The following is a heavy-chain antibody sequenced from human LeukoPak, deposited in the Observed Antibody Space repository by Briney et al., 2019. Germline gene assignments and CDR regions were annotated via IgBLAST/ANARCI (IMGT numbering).Heavy chain of an antibody. CDR3: ARDRSLLSRASDI. V-gene: IGHV3-48*01. J-gene: IGHJ3*02. CDR1: GFTFSTYN. CDR2: ISGGTSTI. Sequence: PGGSLRLSCETPGFTFSTYNMRWVRQAPGKGLECVSYISGGTSTIYYADSVKGRFTISRDNAKNSLFLQMNSLRVEDTAVYYCARDRSLLSRASDIWGQGTMVTVSS.